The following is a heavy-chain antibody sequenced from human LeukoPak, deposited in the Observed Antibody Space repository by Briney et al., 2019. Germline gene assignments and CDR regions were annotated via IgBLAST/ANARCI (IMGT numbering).Heavy chain of an antibody. D-gene: IGHD1-1*01. Sequence: SETLSLTCTVSGGSISSYYWSWIRQPPGKGLEWIAYIYYSGSTNYNPSLKSRVTISVDTSKNQFSLKLTSVTAADTAVFYCARLLYNWNGIDYWGQGTLVTVSS. CDR3: ARLLYNWNGIDY. J-gene: IGHJ4*02. CDR2: IYYSGST. CDR1: GGSISSYY. V-gene: IGHV4-59*08.